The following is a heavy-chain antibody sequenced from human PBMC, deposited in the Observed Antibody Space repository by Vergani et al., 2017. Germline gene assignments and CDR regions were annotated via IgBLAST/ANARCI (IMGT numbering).Heavy chain of an antibody. CDR1: GGSISSYY. V-gene: IGHV4-59*01. CDR3: ARSEGYSYGYKYYYYGMDV. CDR2: IYYSGST. J-gene: IGHJ6*02. D-gene: IGHD5-18*01. Sequence: QVQLQESGPGLVKPSEILSLTCTVSGGSISSYYWSWIRQPPGKGLEWIGYIYYSGSTNYNPSLKSRVTISVDTSKNQFSLKLSSVTAADTAVYYCARSEGYSYGYKYYYYGMDVWGQGTTVTVSS.